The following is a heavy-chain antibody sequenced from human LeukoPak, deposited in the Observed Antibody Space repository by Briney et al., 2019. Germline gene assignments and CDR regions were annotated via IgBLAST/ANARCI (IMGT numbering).Heavy chain of an antibody. CDR1: GFTFSSYE. CDR2: ISYDGSNK. J-gene: IGHJ4*02. V-gene: IGHV3-30*18. Sequence: GGSLRLSCAASGFTFSSYEMNWVRQAPGKGLEWVAVISYDGSNKYYADSVKGRFTISRDNSKNTLYLQMNSLRAEDTAVYYCAKVSGRRDGYNSDFDYWGQGTLVTVSS. D-gene: IGHD5-24*01. CDR3: AKVSGRRDGYNSDFDY.